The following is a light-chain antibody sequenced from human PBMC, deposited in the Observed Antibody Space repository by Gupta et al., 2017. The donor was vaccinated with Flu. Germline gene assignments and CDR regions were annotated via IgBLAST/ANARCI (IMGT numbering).Light chain of an antibody. CDR3: QQCHSVPLT. CDR1: QHIRTC. CDR2: DAS. J-gene: IGKJ4*01. V-gene: IGKV1-33*01. Sequence: DIQLTQSPPSLPASVGDRVTITCQASQHIRTCLNGYQQKPGTAPRLLSYDASNLQTGVPSRFSGSGSGTDCSFTISGLQPEDSATYYCQQCHSVPLTFGGGTKVEIK.